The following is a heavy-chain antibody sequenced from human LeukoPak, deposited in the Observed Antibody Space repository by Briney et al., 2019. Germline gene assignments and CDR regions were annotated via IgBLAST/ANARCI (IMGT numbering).Heavy chain of an antibody. Sequence: PSETLSLTCTVSGGSISSYYWSWIRQPPGKGLEWIGYIYYSGSTNYNPSLKSRVTISVDTSKNQFSLKLSSVTAADTAVYYCARLVVPAADYYYGMGVWGQGTTVTVSS. D-gene: IGHD2-2*01. J-gene: IGHJ6*02. CDR3: ARLVVPAADYYYGMGV. CDR2: IYYSGST. V-gene: IGHV4-59*01. CDR1: GGSISSYY.